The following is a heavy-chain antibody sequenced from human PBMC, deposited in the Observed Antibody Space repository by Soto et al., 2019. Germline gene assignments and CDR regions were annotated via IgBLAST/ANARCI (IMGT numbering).Heavy chain of an antibody. CDR1: GFTFSSYG. CDR2: IWSGGSNE. J-gene: IGHJ4*02. D-gene: IGHD2-2*01. CDR3: ARGTGTSYFDY. Sequence: QVQLVESGGGVVQPGRSLRLSCAASGFTFSSYGMHWVRQAPGKGLEWVAVIWSGGSNENYADSVKGRFTISRDNSKNMLYLQMNSLRAEYTAVYYCARGTGTSYFDYWGQGSLVTVSS. V-gene: IGHV3-33*01.